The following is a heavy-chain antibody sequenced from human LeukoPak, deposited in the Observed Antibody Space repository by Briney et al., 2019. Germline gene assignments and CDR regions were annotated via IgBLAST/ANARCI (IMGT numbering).Heavy chain of an antibody. D-gene: IGHD2-2*01. CDR2: INHSEST. J-gene: IGHJ5*02. CDR3: ARGYQLLWGGWFDP. Sequence: SETLSLTCAVYGGSFSGYYWSWIRQPPGKGPEWIGEINHSESTNYNPSLKSRVTISVDTSKNQFSLKLSSVIAADTAVYYCARGYQLLWGGWFDPWGQGTLVTVSS. V-gene: IGHV4-34*01. CDR1: GGSFSGYY.